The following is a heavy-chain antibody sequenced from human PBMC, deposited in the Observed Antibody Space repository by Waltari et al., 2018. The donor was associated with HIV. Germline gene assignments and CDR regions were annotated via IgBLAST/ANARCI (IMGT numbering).Heavy chain of an antibody. J-gene: IGHJ4*02. CDR1: GFSFVNYW. CDR3: ARDESGYDLHSIDY. V-gene: IGHV3-74*01. Sequence: EVQLVESGGGLVQPGGSLRLSCAASGFSFVNYWMHWVRQAPGKGLVWVSRINRDGSSIRYADSVKGRFTISRDNAKNTLFLQMNSLRAEDTAVYYCARDESGYDLHSIDYWGQGTLVTVSS. CDR2: INRDGSSI. D-gene: IGHD5-12*01.